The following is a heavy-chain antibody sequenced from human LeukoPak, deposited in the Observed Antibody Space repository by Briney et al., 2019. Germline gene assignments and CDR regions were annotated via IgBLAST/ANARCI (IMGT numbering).Heavy chain of an antibody. CDR3: ARERSSDSSSWLNWFDP. V-gene: IGHV4-59*01. J-gene: IGHJ5*02. CDR1: GFTFSDYY. Sequence: AGGSLRLSCAASGFTFSDYYMSWIRQPPGKGLEWIGYIYYSGSTNYNPSLKSRVTISVDTSKNQFSLKLSSVTAADTAVYYCARERSSDSSSWLNWFDPWGQGTLVTVSS. CDR2: IYYSGST. D-gene: IGHD6-13*01.